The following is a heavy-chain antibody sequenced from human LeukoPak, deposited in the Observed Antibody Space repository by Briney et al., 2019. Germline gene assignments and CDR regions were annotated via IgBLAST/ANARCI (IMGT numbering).Heavy chain of an antibody. V-gene: IGHV3-48*04. Sequence: GGSLRLSCAASGFTFSSYSMNWVRQAPGKGLEWVSYISSSSSTIYYADSVKGRFTISRDNAENSLYLQMNSLRAEDTAIYYCARDDRTYYYHSGPLDYWGQGTLVTVSS. CDR3: ARDDRTYYYHSGPLDY. CDR1: GFTFSSYS. CDR2: ISSSSSTI. J-gene: IGHJ4*02. D-gene: IGHD3-10*01.